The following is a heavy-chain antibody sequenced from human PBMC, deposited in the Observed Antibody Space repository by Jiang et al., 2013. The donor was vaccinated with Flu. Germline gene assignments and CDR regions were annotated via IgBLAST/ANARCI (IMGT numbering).Heavy chain of an antibody. V-gene: IGHV4-59*01. CDR1: GGSISSYY. CDR2: IYYSGST. D-gene: IGHD3-10*01. Sequence: PGLVKPSETLSLTCTVSGGSISSYYWSWIRQPPGKGLEWIGYIYYSGSTNYNPSLKSRVTISVDTSKNQFSLKLSSVTAADTAVYYCARTVNYYGRNWFDPWGQGTLVTVSS. J-gene: IGHJ5*02. CDR3: ARTVNYYGRNWFDP.